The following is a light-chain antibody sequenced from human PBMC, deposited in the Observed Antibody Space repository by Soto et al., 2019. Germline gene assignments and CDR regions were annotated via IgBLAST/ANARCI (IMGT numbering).Light chain of an antibody. CDR1: QSINSR. V-gene: IGKV1-5*03. J-gene: IGKJ2*02. Sequence: DIQMTQSPSTLSASVGDRVTITCRASQSINSRLAWYQQKPGEAPKLLIYGASTLESGVPSRFSGSGSGTEFTLTISSLQPDDFATYFCQVYDGHCTFGQGTKLEIK. CDR3: QVYDGHCT. CDR2: GAS.